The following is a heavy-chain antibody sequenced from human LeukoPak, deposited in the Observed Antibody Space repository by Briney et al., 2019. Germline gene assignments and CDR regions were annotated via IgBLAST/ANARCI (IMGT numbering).Heavy chain of an antibody. CDR3: ARAYYDSSGYRGLLDY. CDR1: GFTFSSYA. Sequence: PGRSLRLSCAASGFTFSSYAMHWVRQAPGKGLEWVAVISYDGSNKYYADSVKGRFTISRDNPKNTLYLQMNSLRAEDTAVYYCARAYYDSSGYRGLLDYWGQGTLVTVSS. J-gene: IGHJ4*02. V-gene: IGHV3-30-3*01. CDR2: ISYDGSNK. D-gene: IGHD3-22*01.